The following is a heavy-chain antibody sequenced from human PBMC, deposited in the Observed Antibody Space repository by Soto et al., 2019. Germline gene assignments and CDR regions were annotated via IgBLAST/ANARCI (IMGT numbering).Heavy chain of an antibody. CDR3: ANTDVGATIRSIIDY. CDR2: ISGSGGST. J-gene: IGHJ4*02. V-gene: IGHV3-23*01. Sequence: GGSLRLSCAASGFTFSSYAMSWVRQAPGKGLEWVSAISGSGGSTYYADSVKGRFTISRDNSKNTLYLQMNSLRAEDTAVYYCANTDVGATIRSIIDYWGQGTLVTVSS. CDR1: GFTFSSYA. D-gene: IGHD5-12*01.